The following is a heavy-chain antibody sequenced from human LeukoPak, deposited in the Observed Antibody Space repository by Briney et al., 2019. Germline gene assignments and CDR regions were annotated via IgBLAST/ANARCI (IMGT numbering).Heavy chain of an antibody. Sequence: SETLSLTCSVSGGSISSSTYYWGWIRQPPGKGLEWIGNIYNSGSTYYNPSLKSRVTISVDTSKNQFSLKLSSVTAADTAVYYCARQKTTVDYWGQGTLVTVSS. CDR1: GGSISSSTYY. J-gene: IGHJ4*02. V-gene: IGHV4-39*01. D-gene: IGHD4-11*01. CDR2: IYNSGST. CDR3: ARQKTTVDY.